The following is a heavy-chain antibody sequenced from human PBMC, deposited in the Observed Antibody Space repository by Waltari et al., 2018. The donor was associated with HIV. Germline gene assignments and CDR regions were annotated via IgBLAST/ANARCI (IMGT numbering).Heavy chain of an antibody. CDR1: GFSFNKAW. CDR3: TTFFYTTHPTNDYQGIDA. D-gene: IGHD1-26*01. V-gene: IGHV3-15*01. Sequence: EVQLVESGGGLVKPGGSLRVSCAASGFSFNKAWMTWVHQAPGKGLEWVGRIKTKSEGGTTDYAAPVKGRFTISRDDSGNTLYLQMKSLKTEDTAVYYCTTFFYTTHPTNDYQGIDAWGQGTTVTVSS. CDR2: IKTKSEGGTT. J-gene: IGHJ6*02.